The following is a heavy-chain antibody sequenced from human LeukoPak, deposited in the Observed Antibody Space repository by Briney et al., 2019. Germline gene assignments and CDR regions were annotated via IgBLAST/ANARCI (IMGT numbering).Heavy chain of an antibody. Sequence: GGSLRLSCAASGFTFSSYWTHWVRQAPGKGLVWVSRIKSDGSSTSYADSVKGRFTISRDNAKNTLYLQMNSLRAEDTAVYYCARDPGGGGAKGHNWFDPWGQGTLVTVSS. J-gene: IGHJ5*02. V-gene: IGHV3-74*01. D-gene: IGHD2-21*01. CDR2: IKSDGSST. CDR1: GFTFSSYW. CDR3: ARDPGGGGAKGHNWFDP.